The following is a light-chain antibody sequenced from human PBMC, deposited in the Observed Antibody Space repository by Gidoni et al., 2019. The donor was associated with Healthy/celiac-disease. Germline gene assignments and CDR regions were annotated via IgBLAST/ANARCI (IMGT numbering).Light chain of an antibody. V-gene: IGLV2-11*01. CDR1: SSDVGGYNY. CDR3: CSYAGSYTYV. Sequence: QSALTQPRSVSGSPGQSVTISCTGTSSDVGGYNYVSWDQQHPGKTPKPMVYYVSKRPSGVPDRFSGSKSGNTASLTISGLQAEDEADYYCCSYAGSYTYVFGTGTKVTVL. J-gene: IGLJ1*01. CDR2: YVS.